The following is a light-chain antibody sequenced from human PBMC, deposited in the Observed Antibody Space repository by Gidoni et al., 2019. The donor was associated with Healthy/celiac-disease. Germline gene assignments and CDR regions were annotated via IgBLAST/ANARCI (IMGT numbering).Light chain of an antibody. CDR1: QSISSY. J-gene: IGKJ1*01. V-gene: IGKV1-39*01. CDR3: QQSYSTPPWT. CDR2: AAS. Sequence: DIQMTQSPSSLSASVGDRVTITCRASQSISSYLNWYQQKPGKAPKLLIYAASSLQRGVPSRFSGSGSGTDFTLTISTLQPEYFATYYCQQSYSTPPWTVGQGTKVEIK.